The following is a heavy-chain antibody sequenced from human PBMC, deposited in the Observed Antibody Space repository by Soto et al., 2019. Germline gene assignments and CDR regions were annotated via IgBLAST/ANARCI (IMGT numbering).Heavy chain of an antibody. V-gene: IGHV1-18*04. D-gene: IGHD6-13*01. CDR2: ISAYNGNT. CDR3: ARDVARXLSIAAAGTGTYYGMDV. CDR1: GYTFTSYG. Sequence: ASVKVSCKASGYTFTSYGISWVRQAPGQGLEWMGWISAYNGNTNYAQKLQGRVTMTTDTSTSTAYMELRSLRSDDTAVYYCARDVARXLSIAAAGTGTYYGMDVWGQGTTVTVSS. J-gene: IGHJ6*02.